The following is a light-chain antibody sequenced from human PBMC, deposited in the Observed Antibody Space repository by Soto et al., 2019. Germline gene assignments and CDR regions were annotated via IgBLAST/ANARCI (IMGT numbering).Light chain of an antibody. CDR3: ETWDSNTRV. CDR2: LEGSGSY. J-gene: IGLJ7*01. Sequence: QSVLTQSSSASASLGSSVKLTCTLSSGHSSYIIAWHQQQPGKAPRYLMKLEGSGSYNKGSGVPDRFSGYSSGADRYLTISTLQFEDEADYYCETWDSNTRVFGGGTQLTVL. CDR1: SGHSSYI. V-gene: IGLV4-60*02.